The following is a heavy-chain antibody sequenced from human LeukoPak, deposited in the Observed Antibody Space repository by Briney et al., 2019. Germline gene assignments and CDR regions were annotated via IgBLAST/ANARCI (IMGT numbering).Heavy chain of an antibody. J-gene: IGHJ4*02. Sequence: ASVKVSCKASGYTFTSYGISWVRQAPGQGLEWMGWISAYNGNTNYAQKLQGRVTMTTDTSTSTAYMELRSLRSDDTAVYYCARDVKYDYSNYADYWGQGTLVTVSS. V-gene: IGHV1-18*01. CDR3: ARDVKYDYSNYADY. CDR2: ISAYNGNT. D-gene: IGHD4-11*01. CDR1: GYTFTSYG.